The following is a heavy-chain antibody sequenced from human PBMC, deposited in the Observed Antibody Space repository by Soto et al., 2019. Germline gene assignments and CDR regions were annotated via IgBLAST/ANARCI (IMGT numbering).Heavy chain of an antibody. CDR3: ARGGTTIDD. CDR2: ISAYNGNT. V-gene: IGHV1-18*01. J-gene: IGHJ4*02. Sequence: ASVKVSCKTSGYTFTNFGISWVRQVPGQGLEWMGWISAYNGNTNYAQKFQGRVTMTTDTSTSIAYMEVRSLRSDDTAVYYCARGGTTIDDWGQETLVTVYS. D-gene: IGHD4-17*01. CDR1: GYTFTNFG.